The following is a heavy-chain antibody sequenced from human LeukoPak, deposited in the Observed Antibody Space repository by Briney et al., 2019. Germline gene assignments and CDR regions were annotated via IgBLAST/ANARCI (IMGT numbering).Heavy chain of an antibody. Sequence: SETLSPTCAVSGGSIGTTHWWSWVRQPPGQGLEWIGEIFHSGATNYRPSLRSRVTISLDKSKNQFSLKLSSVTAADTAVYYCASWSTRFPSYWGQGTLVIVSS. CDR1: GGSIGTTHW. D-gene: IGHD3-3*01. CDR2: IFHSGAT. CDR3: ASWSTRFPSY. V-gene: IGHV4-4*02. J-gene: IGHJ4*02.